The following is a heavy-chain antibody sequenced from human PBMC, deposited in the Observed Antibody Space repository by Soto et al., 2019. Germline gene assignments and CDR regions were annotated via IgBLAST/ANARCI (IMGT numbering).Heavy chain of an antibody. V-gene: IGHV3-74*01. D-gene: IGHD3-16*01. Sequence: EVYLVESGGGLVQPGGSLRLSCAASGFSFSYYWMHWVRQAPGKGLMWVSRVNGDGSVTNYADSVKGRFTISRDNARNTLYLRMNSLRVEDTAVYFCTKDTFGADDSWGQGTLVSVSS. J-gene: IGHJ5*01. CDR3: TKDTFGADDS. CDR1: GFSFSYYW. CDR2: VNGDGSVT.